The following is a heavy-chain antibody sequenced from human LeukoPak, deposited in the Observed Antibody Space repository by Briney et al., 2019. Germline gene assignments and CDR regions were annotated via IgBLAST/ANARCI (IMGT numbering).Heavy chain of an antibody. CDR1: GYTFTSYY. Sequence: GASVKVSCKSSGYTFTSYYMHWVRQAPGQGLEWMGIINPSGGSTSYAQKFQGRVTMTRDTSTSTVYMELSSLRSEDTAVYYCARAYDSSGYGRAVGDYWGQGTLVTVSS. CDR2: INPSGGST. CDR3: ARAYDSSGYGRAVGDY. D-gene: IGHD3-22*01. J-gene: IGHJ4*02. V-gene: IGHV1-46*01.